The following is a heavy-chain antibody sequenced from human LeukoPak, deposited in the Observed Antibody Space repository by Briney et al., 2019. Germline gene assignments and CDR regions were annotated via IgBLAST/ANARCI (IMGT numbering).Heavy chain of an antibody. D-gene: IGHD5-18*01. CDR2: ISGDGGST. Sequence: SGGSLRLSCAASGLTFGDYALHWVRQAPGKGLEWVSLISGDGGSTYYADSVTGRFTISRDNSKNSLYLQMNSLRTEDTALYYCAKDIQLWSAYYYYYNMDVWGKGTTVTVSS. V-gene: IGHV3-43*02. CDR1: GLTFGDYA. J-gene: IGHJ6*03. CDR3: AKDIQLWSAYYYYYNMDV.